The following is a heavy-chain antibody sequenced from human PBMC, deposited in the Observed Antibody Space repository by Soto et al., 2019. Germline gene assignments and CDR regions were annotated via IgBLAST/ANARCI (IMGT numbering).Heavy chain of an antibody. D-gene: IGHD5-18*01. CDR3: VAREKGYSYGYGWFDP. CDR2: IYYSGST. Sequence: QLQLQESGPGLVKPSETLSLTCTVSGGSISSSSYYWGWIRQPPGKGLEWIGSIYYSGSTYYNPSLKSRVTISVDTSKNQFSLKLSSVTAADTAVYYCVAREKGYSYGYGWFDPWGQGTLVTVSS. J-gene: IGHJ5*02. CDR1: GGSISSSSYY. V-gene: IGHV4-39*01.